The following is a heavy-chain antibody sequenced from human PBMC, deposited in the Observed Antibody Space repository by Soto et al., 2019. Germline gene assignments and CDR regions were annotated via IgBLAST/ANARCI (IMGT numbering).Heavy chain of an antibody. CDR2: INPNSGGT. CDR3: ARDGRSWLDY. Sequence: QVQLVQSGAEVKKPGASVKVSCKASGYTFTAYYMHWVRQAPGPGLEWMGWINPNSGGTNLAQKFQGRVTMTRDTSISTADMELSSLRSDDTAVYYCARDGRSWLDYWGQGTLVTVSS. CDR1: GYTFTAYY. D-gene: IGHD6-13*01. V-gene: IGHV1-2*02. J-gene: IGHJ4*02.